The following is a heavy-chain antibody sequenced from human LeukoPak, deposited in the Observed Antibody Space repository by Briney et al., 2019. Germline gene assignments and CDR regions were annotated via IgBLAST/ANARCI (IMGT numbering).Heavy chain of an antibody. Sequence: GGSLRLSCAASGFTFSSYSMNWVRQAPGKGLEWVSYISSSSNTIYYADSVKGRFTVSRDNSKNTLHLQMNSLRAEDSAMYYCARHLGWSDYWGQGTLVTVSS. CDR2: ISSSSNTI. CDR3: ARHLGWSDY. CDR1: GFTFSSYS. V-gene: IGHV3-48*01. J-gene: IGHJ4*01. D-gene: IGHD6-19*01.